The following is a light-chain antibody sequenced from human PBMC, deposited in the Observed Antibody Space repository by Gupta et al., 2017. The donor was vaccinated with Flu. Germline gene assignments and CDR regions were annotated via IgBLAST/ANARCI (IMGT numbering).Light chain of an antibody. J-gene: IGLJ3*02. V-gene: IGLV2-23*02. CDR2: EVS. CDR3: FSSSADSIWV. Sequence: KAPKLIIFEVSKRPSGVSSRFSGSKSDNTASLTISGLQPGDEAESYCFSSSADSIWVFGGGTKVTVL.